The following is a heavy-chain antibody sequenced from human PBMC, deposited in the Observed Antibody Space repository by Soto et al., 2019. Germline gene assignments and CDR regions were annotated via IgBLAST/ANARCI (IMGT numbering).Heavy chain of an antibody. CDR2: IYYSGST. J-gene: IGHJ4*02. D-gene: IGHD2-21*02. V-gene: IGHV4-61*01. Sequence: QVQLQESGPGLVKPSETLSLTCTVSGGSVSSGSYYWSWIRQPPGKGLEWIGYIYYSGSTNYNPSRKSRVTISVDTSKNQFSLKLSSVTAADTAVYYCARGNIVVVTAMGYFDYWGQGTLVTVSS. CDR3: ARGNIVVVTAMGYFDY. CDR1: GGSVSSGSYY.